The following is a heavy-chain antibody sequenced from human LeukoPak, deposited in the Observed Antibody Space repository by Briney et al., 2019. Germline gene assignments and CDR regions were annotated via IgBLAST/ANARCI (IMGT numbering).Heavy chain of an antibody. CDR1: GFTFSSYA. Sequence: GRSLRLSCAASGFTFSSYAMHWVRQAPGKGLEWVAVISYDGSNKYYADSVKGRFTISRDNSKNTLYLQMNSLRAEDTAVYYCAKDRSRSNAYYFDYWGQGTLVTVSS. J-gene: IGHJ4*02. CDR2: ISYDGSNK. CDR3: AKDRSRSNAYYFDY. V-gene: IGHV3-30-3*01.